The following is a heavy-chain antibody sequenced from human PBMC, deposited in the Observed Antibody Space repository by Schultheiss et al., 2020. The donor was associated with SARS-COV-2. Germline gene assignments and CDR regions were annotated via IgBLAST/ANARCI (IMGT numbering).Heavy chain of an antibody. CDR3: ARETLGYCSGGSCYWLGISED. Sequence: SETLSLTCAVYGGSFSGYYWSWIRQPPGKGLEWIGEINHSGSTNYNPSLKSRVTISVDTSKNQFSLKLSSVTAADTAIYYCARETLGYCSGGSCYWLGISEDWGQGTLVTVSS. D-gene: IGHD2-15*01. J-gene: IGHJ4*02. CDR2: INHSGST. CDR1: GGSFSGYY. V-gene: IGHV4-34*01.